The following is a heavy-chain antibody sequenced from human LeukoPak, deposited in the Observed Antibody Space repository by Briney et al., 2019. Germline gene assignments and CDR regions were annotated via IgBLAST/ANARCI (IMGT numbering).Heavy chain of an antibody. CDR2: IYSSGSSGIT. CDR1: GGSLSGSY. V-gene: IGHV4-59*01. D-gene: IGHD3-10*01. J-gene: IGHJ6*02. CDR3: ARLAARRGYYYSGMDV. Sequence: SETLSLTCTVSGGSLSGSYWSWIRQPPGKQLEWIGYIYSSGSSGITTYNPSLQSRVIISQDTSKNDFSLKLTSVTAADAAVYYCARLAARRGYYYSGMDVWGQGSTVTVSS.